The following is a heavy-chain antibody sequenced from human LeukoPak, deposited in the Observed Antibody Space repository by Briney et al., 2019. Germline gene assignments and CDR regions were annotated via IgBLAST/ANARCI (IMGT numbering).Heavy chain of an antibody. CDR2: INWNGGST. CDR1: GFTFDDYG. CDR3: ARQYYDSSGYFDY. V-gene: IGHV3-20*04. J-gene: IGHJ4*02. Sequence: PGGSLRLSCAASGFTFDDYGMSWVRQAPGKGLEWVSGINWNGGSTGYADSVKGRFTISRDNAKNSLYLQMNSLRADDTAVHYCARQYYDSSGYFDYWGQGTLVTVSS. D-gene: IGHD3-22*01.